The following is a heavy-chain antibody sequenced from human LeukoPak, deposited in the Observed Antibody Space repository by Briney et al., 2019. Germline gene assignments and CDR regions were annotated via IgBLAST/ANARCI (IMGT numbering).Heavy chain of an antibody. J-gene: IGHJ6*03. CDR1: GYTFTGFY. CDR2: MNPNSGNT. CDR3: ARAPALKDTYGGYHYYMDV. V-gene: IGHV1-8*03. Sequence: ASMKVSCKASGYTFTGFYMHWVRQATGQGLEWMGWMNPNSGNTGYAQNFQDRVTITRNTSIGAAYMELSSLRSEDTAVYYCARAPALKDTYGGYHYYMDVWGKGTTVTVSS. D-gene: IGHD5-18*01.